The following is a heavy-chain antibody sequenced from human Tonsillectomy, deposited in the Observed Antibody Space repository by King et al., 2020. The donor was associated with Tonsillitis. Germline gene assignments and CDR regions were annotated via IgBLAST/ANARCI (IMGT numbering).Heavy chain of an antibody. CDR1: GGSFSAYA. CDR2: IIPMLVIT. Sequence: VQLVESGAEVKKPGSSVRVSCKASGGSFSAYAISWVRQAPGQGLEWMGRIIPMLVITNYAQKFQVRLTITADKATSTAYMELGSLGSEDTAGYYCARHAGYCSGGSCYGYYYYYMDVWGKGTTVTVSS. D-gene: IGHD2-15*01. V-gene: IGHV1-69*09. J-gene: IGHJ6*03. CDR3: ARHAGYCSGGSCYGYYYYYMDV.